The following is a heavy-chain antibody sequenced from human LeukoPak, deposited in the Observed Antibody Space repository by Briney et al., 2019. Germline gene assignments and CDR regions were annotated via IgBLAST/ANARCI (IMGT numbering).Heavy chain of an antibody. CDR2: ISSDGNDK. CDR3: TTKVIRGNSGDDYDD. CDR1: GVTFSSYG. D-gene: IGHD5-12*01. Sequence: GGSLRLSCAASGVTFSSYGMHWVRQAPGKGLEWVALISSDGNDKLYGDSVKGRFTISRDDSKSTLYLQMNSLRAEDTAVYYCTTKVIRGNSGDDYDDWGQGILVTVSS. J-gene: IGHJ4*02. V-gene: IGHV3-30*03.